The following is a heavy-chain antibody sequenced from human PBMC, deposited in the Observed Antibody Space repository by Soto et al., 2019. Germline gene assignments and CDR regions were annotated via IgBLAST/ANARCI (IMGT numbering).Heavy chain of an antibody. Sequence: QVQLVQSGAEVKKPGSSVKVSCKASGGTFSSYAISWVRQAPGQGLEWMGGIIPIFGTANYAQKFQGRVTISADESTSIAYMELRSLRSEDTAVYYCASSYEYCSGGSCSPRPQYFQHSGQGTLVTVS. CDR1: GGTFSSYA. J-gene: IGHJ1*01. D-gene: IGHD2-15*01. V-gene: IGHV1-69*01. CDR2: IIPIFGTA. CDR3: ASSYEYCSGGSCSPRPQYFQH.